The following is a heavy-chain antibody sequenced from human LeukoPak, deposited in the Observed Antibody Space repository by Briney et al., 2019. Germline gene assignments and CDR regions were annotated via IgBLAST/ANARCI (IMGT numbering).Heavy chain of an antibody. J-gene: IGHJ4*02. D-gene: IGHD4-17*01. Sequence: PGGSLRLCCAASGFTFSSYSMNWVRQAPGKVLERVSSMSSSSRNIYYADSVKGRFTISRDNAKNSLYLQMSSLRAEDTAVYYCASDLYGDYVFDYWGQGTLVTVSS. CDR3: ASDLYGDYVFDY. CDR1: GFTFSSYS. V-gene: IGHV3-21*01. CDR2: MSSSSRNI.